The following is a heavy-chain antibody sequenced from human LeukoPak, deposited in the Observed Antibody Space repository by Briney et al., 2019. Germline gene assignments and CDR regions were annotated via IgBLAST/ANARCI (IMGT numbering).Heavy chain of an antibody. D-gene: IGHD6-19*01. CDR3: AREAPAVAADAFDV. V-gene: IGHV4-61*01. J-gene: IGHJ3*01. CDR1: GGSVSSGNYY. CDR2: IFYSGNT. Sequence: SETLSLTCTVSGGSVSSGNYYWSWIRQPPGKGLEWIGYIFYSGNTNYNPSLKSRVTISIDTTKNQLSLHVSSVTAADSAVYYCAREAPAVAADAFDVWGQGTLVTVSS.